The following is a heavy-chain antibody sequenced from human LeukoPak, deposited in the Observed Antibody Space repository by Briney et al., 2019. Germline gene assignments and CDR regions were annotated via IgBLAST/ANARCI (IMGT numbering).Heavy chain of an antibody. Sequence: ASVTASCKASGYTFAIYGISWVRQAPGQGLEWMAWISPYDGDTNYAQNFEGRVTMTTETSTSTAYMELRSLRSDDTAIYYCARDYCTRGGDCYKEDLFDPWGQGTLVTVSS. CDR2: ISPYDGDT. J-gene: IGHJ5*02. D-gene: IGHD2-21*02. CDR3: ARDYCTRGGDCYKEDLFDP. CDR1: GYTFAIYG. V-gene: IGHV1-18*01.